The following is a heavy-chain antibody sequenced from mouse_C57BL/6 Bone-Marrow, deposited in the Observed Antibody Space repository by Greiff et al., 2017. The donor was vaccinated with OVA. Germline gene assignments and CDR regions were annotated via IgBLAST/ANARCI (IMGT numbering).Heavy chain of an antibody. J-gene: IGHJ2*01. CDR1: GFTFSSYA. CDR3: ARDGGYGLYYFDY. D-gene: IGHD2-2*01. V-gene: IGHV5-4*01. CDR2: ISAGGSYT. Sequence: EVKLMESGGGLVKPGGSLKLSCAASGFTFSSYAMSWVRQTPEKSLEWVATISAGGSYTYYPDNVKGRFTISRDNTKNNLYLQMNHLKSGDTAMYYCARDGGYGLYYFDYWGQGTTLTVSS.